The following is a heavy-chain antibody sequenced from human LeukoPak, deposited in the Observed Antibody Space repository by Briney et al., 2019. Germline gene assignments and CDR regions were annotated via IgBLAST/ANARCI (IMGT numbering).Heavy chain of an antibody. V-gene: IGHV3-7*01. Sequence: PGGSLRLSCAASGFKFSTYSIHWVRQAPGKGLEWVANIKQDGSEKYYVDSVKGRFTISRDNAKNSLHLQMNSLRAEDTAVYYCAREAFGGWGYFDYWGQGTLVTVSS. CDR1: GFKFSTYS. D-gene: IGHD3-16*01. J-gene: IGHJ4*02. CDR3: AREAFGGWGYFDY. CDR2: IKQDGSEK.